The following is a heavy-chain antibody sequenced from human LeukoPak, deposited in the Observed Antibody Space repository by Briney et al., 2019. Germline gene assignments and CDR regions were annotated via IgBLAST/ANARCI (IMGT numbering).Heavy chain of an antibody. Sequence: GGSLRLSCAGSGFSISNYGMNWVRQAPGKGLEWLSYIRSDSSTKYYADSVEGRFTISRDNAQNSLYLQMNSLRDEDTAVYYCASANRLWYYDSSGYYSYWGQGTLVTVSS. J-gene: IGHJ4*02. CDR2: IRSDSSTK. V-gene: IGHV3-48*02. D-gene: IGHD3-22*01. CDR1: GFSISNYG. CDR3: ASANRLWYYDSSGYYSY.